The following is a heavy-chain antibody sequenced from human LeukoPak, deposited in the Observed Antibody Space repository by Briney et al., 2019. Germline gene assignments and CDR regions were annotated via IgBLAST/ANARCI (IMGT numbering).Heavy chain of an antibody. D-gene: IGHD3-22*01. J-gene: IGHJ3*02. V-gene: IGHV3-13*04. CDR1: GFTFSAYD. CDR3: ARGLPYYYDSSGDFDAFDI. CDR2: IGTAGDT. Sequence: GGFLRLSCAASGFTFSAYDMHWVRQATGRGLEWVSGIGTAGDTYYPGSVKGRFTVSRENPKNSLYLQMNSLTAGDTAVYYCARGLPYYYDSSGDFDAFDIWGQGTVSPSLQ.